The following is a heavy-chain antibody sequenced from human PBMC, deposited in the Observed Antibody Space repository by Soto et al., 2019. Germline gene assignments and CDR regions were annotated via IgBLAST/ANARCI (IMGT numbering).Heavy chain of an antibody. J-gene: IGHJ4*02. V-gene: IGHV3-23*01. CDR1: GVPFGTFT. Sequence: GESLKISCAVSGVPFGTFTMNWVRQAPGKGLEWVSGLSDNVGTTHYAYSVKGRFTISRDNSKNTLYLQMNSLRAEDTAVYYCAKLFPGLLPFPYWGQGTLVTVSS. CDR3: AKLFPGLLPFPY. D-gene: IGHD2-21*02. CDR2: LSDNVGTT.